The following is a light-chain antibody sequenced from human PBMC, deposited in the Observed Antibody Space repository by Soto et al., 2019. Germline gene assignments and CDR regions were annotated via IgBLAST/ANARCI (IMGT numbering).Light chain of an antibody. J-gene: IGKJ4*01. CDR1: QVINNW. CDR2: AVS. Sequence: DIQMTQSPSSFSSSVPERLTTPCGASQVINNWLAWYQQKPGKAPELLIYAVSYLQSGVPYRFSGSGSGTDFTLTISSLQPEDFATYFCKQSSAFPLTFGGGTKVDIK. V-gene: IGKV1-12*01. CDR3: KQSSAFPLT.